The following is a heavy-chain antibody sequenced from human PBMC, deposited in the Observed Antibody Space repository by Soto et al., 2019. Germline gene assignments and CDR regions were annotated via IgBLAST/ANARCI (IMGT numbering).Heavy chain of an antibody. J-gene: IGHJ5*02. CDR2: IIPIFGTA. CDR1: GGTFSSYA. V-gene: IGHV1-69*12. CDR3: ARGSMSTAIGWFDP. D-gene: IGHD3-16*01. Sequence: QVQLVQSGAEVKKPGSSVKLSCKASGGTFSSYAISWVRQAPGQGLEWMGGIIPIFGTANYAQTFQGRVTITADESTSTAYMELSSLRSEETAVYYCARGSMSTAIGWFDPWGQGTLVTVSS.